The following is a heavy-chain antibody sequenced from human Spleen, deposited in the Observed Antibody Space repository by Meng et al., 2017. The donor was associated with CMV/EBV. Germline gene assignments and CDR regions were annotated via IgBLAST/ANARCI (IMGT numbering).Heavy chain of an antibody. J-gene: IGHJ6*02. V-gene: IGHV3-23*01. CDR1: GFDFSSFA. CDR3: AKDRPVAGRPYGMDV. Sequence: GGSLRLSCAASGFDFSSFAMSWVRQAPGKGLEWVSEINGRGDRIYYADSVRGRFTISRDNSKDTLYLHMNSLRAEDTAIYYCAKDRPVAGRPYGMDVWGQGTTVTVSS. D-gene: IGHD6-6*01. CDR2: INGRGDRI.